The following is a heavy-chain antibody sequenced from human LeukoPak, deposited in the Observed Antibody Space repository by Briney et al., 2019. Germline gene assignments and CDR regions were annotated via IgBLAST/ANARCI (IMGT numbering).Heavy chain of an antibody. Sequence: ASVKVSCKASGYTFTINGISWVRQAPGRGLEWMGWISANSGDTNYAEKFHGRVTLTRDTSTGTAYMELNSLTYDDTAVYYCARDRWYAFDYWGQGTLVTVSS. V-gene: IGHV1-18*01. CDR1: GYTFTING. CDR2: ISANSGDT. CDR3: ARDRWYAFDY. J-gene: IGHJ4*02. D-gene: IGHD6-13*01.